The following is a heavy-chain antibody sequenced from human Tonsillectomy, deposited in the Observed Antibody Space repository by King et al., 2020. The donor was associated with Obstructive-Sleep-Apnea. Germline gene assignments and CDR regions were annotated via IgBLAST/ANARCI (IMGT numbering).Heavy chain of an antibody. CDR1: GFTFSSYG. CDR2: ISYDGSNK. CDR3: ANPFRYCSSTSCQTDAFDI. D-gene: IGHD2-2*01. Sequence: VQLVESGGGVVQPGRSLRLSCAASGFTFSSYGMHWVRQAPGKGLEWVAVISYDGSNKYYADSVKGRFTISRDNSKNTLYLQMNSLRAEDTAVYYFANPFRYCSSTSCQTDAFDIWGQGTMVTVSS. V-gene: IGHV3-30*18. J-gene: IGHJ3*02.